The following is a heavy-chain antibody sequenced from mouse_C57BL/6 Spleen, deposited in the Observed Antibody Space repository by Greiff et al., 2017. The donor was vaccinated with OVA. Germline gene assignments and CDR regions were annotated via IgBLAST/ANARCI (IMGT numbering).Heavy chain of an antibody. CDR3: ARDQDYGSLYYAMDY. V-gene: IGHV5-4*01. D-gene: IGHD1-1*01. CDR2: ISDGGSYT. Sequence: EVQRVESGGGLVKPGGSLKLSCAASGFTFSSYAMSWVRQTPEKRLEWVATISDGGSYTYYPDNVKGRFTISRDNAKNNLYLQMSHLKSEDTAMYYCARDQDYGSLYYAMDYWGQGTSVTVSS. J-gene: IGHJ4*01. CDR1: GFTFSSYA.